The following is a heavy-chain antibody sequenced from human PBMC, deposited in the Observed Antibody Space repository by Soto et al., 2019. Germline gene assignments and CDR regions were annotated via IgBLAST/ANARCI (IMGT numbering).Heavy chain of an antibody. Sequence: QLVQSGAEVKKPGASMRVSCKASGYSSTGNFLHWVRQAPGQGLEYMGWINPKNGVTKHAQDFQDRVMLTRDTSISTAYMELSRLRSDDTAIYYCARGDDVGALDVWGQGTLITVSS. CDR1: GYSSTGNF. CDR3: ARGDDVGALDV. D-gene: IGHD3-16*01. CDR2: INPKNGVT. J-gene: IGHJ3*01. V-gene: IGHV1-2*02.